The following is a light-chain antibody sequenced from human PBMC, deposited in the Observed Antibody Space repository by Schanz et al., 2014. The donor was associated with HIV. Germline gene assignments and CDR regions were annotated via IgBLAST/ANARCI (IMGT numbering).Light chain of an antibody. CDR3: QQYYSTPQT. V-gene: IGKV1-5*03. Sequence: DIQMTQSPSTLSASVGDRLTITCRASQSISTWLAWYQQKPGKAPKVLIYKATTLESGVPSRFSGSGSGTEFTLTISSLQAEDVAVYYCQQYYSTPQTFGQGTKLEIK. CDR1: QSISTW. CDR2: KAT. J-gene: IGKJ2*01.